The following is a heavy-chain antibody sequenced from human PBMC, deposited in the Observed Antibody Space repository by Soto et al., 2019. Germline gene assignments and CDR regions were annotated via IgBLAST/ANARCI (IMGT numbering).Heavy chain of an antibody. D-gene: IGHD1-1*01. CDR2: INPNNGGT. Sequence: ASVKVSCKASGYTFTDYYMHWVRQAPGQGLEWMGWINPNNGGTSYAQKFEGWVTMTRDTSISTAYMEVRRLTSDDTAVYYCARGSPTTTPFHYWGQGTVVTVSS. CDR3: ARGSPTTTPFHY. V-gene: IGHV1-2*04. J-gene: IGHJ4*02. CDR1: GYTFTDYY.